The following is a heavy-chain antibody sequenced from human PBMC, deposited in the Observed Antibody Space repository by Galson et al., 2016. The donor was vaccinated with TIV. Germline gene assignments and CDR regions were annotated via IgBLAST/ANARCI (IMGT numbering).Heavy chain of an antibody. CDR2: INPSDGGT. D-gene: IGHD2-21*02. CDR3: ANLVVTDTTFDY. Sequence: SVKVSCKASGYTFTRYYMHWMRQAPGQGLEWMGVINPSDGGTIYAQRFQGRVTMTRDTSTSTVYMELISLRSEDTAVYYCANLVVTDTTFDYWGQGTLVTVSS. J-gene: IGHJ4*02. CDR1: GYTFTRYY. V-gene: IGHV1-46*01.